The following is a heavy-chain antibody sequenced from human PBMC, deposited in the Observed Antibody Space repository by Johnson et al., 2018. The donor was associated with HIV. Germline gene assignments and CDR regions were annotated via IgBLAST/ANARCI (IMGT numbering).Heavy chain of an antibody. CDR3: ARDLWARPGADAREM. D-gene: IGHD3-16*01. J-gene: IGHJ3*02. V-gene: IGHV3-33*01. Sequence: QEQLVESGGGAVQPGGSLRLSCDASGFSFSTYGMHWLRQAPGKGLEWVAVIYSGGTTERYVESVKGRFTISRDDSENTLYLQMNTLTVEDTAVYYCARDLWARPGADAREMWGQGTRVAVSS. CDR2: IYSGGTTE. CDR1: GFSFSTYG.